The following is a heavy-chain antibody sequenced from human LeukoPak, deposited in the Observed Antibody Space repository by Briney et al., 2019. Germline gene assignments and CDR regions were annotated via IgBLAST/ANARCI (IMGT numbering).Heavy chain of an antibody. CDR1: GFTFSSYV. CDR2: ISGSGGST. J-gene: IGHJ4*02. Sequence: PGGSLRLSCAASGFTFSSYVMSWVRQAPGKGLEWVSAISGSGGSTYYADSVKGRFTISRDNSKNTLYLQMNSLRAEDTAVYYCARDAPMITFGGVIDDYWGQGTLVTVSS. CDR3: ARDAPMITFGGVIDDY. D-gene: IGHD3-16*02. V-gene: IGHV3-23*01.